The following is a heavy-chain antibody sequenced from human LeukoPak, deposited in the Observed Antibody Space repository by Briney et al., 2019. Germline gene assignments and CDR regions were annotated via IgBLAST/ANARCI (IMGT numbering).Heavy chain of an antibody. CDR2: ISSSSSYI. CDR1: GFTFSSYD. J-gene: IGHJ4*02. Sequence: PGGSLRLSCAASGFTFSSYDMNWVRQAPGKGLEWVSSISSSSSYIYYADSVKGRFTISRDNAKNSLYLQMNSLRAEDTAVYYCARGSTYYDSSGQVPFDYWGQGTLVTVSS. CDR3: ARGSTYYDSSGQVPFDY. V-gene: IGHV3-21*01. D-gene: IGHD3-22*01.